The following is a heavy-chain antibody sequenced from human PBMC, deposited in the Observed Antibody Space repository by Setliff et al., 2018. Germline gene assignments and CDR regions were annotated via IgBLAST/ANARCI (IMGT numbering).Heavy chain of an antibody. Sequence: GGSLRLSCAASGFTFSDYWMSWVRQAPGKGLEWVANLNQDGSEKYYVDSVKGRFTISRDNAKNSLYLQMNSLRAEDTAVYYCARYFSGGSCWNYWGQGTLVTVSS. CDR2: LNQDGSEK. V-gene: IGHV3-7*01. CDR1: GFTFSDYW. D-gene: IGHD2-15*01. J-gene: IGHJ4*02. CDR3: ARYFSGGSCWNY.